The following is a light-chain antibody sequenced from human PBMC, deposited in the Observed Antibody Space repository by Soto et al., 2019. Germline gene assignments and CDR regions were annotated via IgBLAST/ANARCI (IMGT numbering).Light chain of an antibody. CDR1: SSNIGSNY. CDR2: SDN. V-gene: IGLV1-44*01. Sequence: QSVLTQPPSASGTLGQRVTISCSGSSSNIGSNYVNWYQQLPKTAPQLLIYSDNQRPSGVPARFSGSKSGTSASLAINGLQSEDEADYYCAAWDDSLTGVVFGGGTKLTVL. J-gene: IGLJ2*01. CDR3: AAWDDSLTGVV.